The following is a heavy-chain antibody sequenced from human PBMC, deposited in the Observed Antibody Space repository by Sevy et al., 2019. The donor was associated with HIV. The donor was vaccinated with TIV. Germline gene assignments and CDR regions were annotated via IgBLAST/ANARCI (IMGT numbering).Heavy chain of an antibody. Sequence: GGSLRLSCAASGFTFSYYTMKWVRQAPGKGLEWVSSISSGSSYISYGESVKGRFTISRDNAKNSRFLQMNSLRAEDTAVYYCARSLDYYDSSGANDYWVQGTLVTVSS. CDR2: ISSGSSYI. D-gene: IGHD3-22*01. V-gene: IGHV3-21*01. CDR3: ARSLDYYDSSGANDY. CDR1: GFTFSYYT. J-gene: IGHJ4*02.